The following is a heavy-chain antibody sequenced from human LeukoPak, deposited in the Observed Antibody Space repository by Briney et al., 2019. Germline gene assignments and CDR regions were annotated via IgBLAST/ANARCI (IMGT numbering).Heavy chain of an antibody. J-gene: IGHJ4*02. CDR3: VRDLCSSTSCYRTVPFDY. V-gene: IGHV3-30-3*01. CDR1: GFTFSSYA. CDR2: ISYDGSSE. D-gene: IGHD2-2*01. Sequence: GGSLRLSCAASGFTFSSYAVHWVRQAPGKWLEWVAVISYDGSSEYYADSVKGRFTISRDNSKNTLYLQINNLRSEDTAVYYCVRDLCSSTSCYRTVPFDYWGQGPLVTVSS.